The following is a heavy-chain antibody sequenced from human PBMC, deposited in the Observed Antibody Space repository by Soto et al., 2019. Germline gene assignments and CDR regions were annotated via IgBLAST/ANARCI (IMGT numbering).Heavy chain of an antibody. Sequence: QVQLVQSGAEVKKPGASVKVSCKASGYTFTSYGISWVRQAPGQGLEWMGWISAYNGNTNYAQKLQGRVTMTTDTAKSKAYMELRSLRSDDEAVYYYAQGSVAGTTFDYWGQGTLVTVSS. V-gene: IGHV1-18*01. CDR1: GYTFTSYG. D-gene: IGHD6-19*01. CDR2: ISAYNGNT. CDR3: AQGSVAGTTFDY. J-gene: IGHJ4*02.